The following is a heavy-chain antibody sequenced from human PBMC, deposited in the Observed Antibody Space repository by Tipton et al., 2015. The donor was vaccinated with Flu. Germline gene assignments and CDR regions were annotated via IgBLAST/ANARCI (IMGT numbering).Heavy chain of an antibody. CDR3: ASDLTLGYCSGGSCYPSFHY. J-gene: IGHJ4*02. D-gene: IGHD2-15*01. CDR1: GFTFSSYS. CDR2: ISSSSSYI. Sequence: GSLRLSCAASGFTFSSYSMNWVRQAPGKGLEWVSSISSSSSYIYYADSVKGRFTISRDNAKNSLYLQMNSLRAEDTAVYYCASDLTLGYCSGGSCYPSFHYWGQGTLVTVSS. V-gene: IGHV3-21*01.